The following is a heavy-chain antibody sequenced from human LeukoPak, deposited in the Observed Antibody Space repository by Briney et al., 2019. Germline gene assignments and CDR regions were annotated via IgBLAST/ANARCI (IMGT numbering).Heavy chain of an antibody. D-gene: IGHD2-21*02. CDR3: ARDPLAYWAGDCYRRVFDY. CDR1: GYTFSTYG. CDR2: ISGYNGKT. J-gene: IGHJ4*02. V-gene: IGHV1-18*01. Sequence: ASVTVSSKASGYTFSTYGISWVRQAPGQGREWMGWISGYNGKTNFAQKLQDRVTMTTDTSTSTAYMELRSLRSDDTAVYYCARDPLAYWAGDCYRRVFDYWGQGTLVTVSS.